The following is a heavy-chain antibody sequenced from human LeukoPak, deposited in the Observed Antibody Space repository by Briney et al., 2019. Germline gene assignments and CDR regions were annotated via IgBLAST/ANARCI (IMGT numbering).Heavy chain of an antibody. CDR1: GFTFSSYD. Sequence: GGSLRLSCAASGFTFSSYDMHWVRQGTGKGLEWVSAIGTAGDTYYPGSVKGRFTTSRENAENSLYLQMNSLRVGDTAVYYCTTDLGRGYYYYGMDVWGQGTTVTVSS. CDR2: IGTAGDT. D-gene: IGHD3-10*01. V-gene: IGHV3-13*04. J-gene: IGHJ6*02. CDR3: TTDLGRGYYYYGMDV.